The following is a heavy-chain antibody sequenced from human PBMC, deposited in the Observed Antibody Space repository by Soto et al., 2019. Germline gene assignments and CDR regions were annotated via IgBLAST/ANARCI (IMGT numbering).Heavy chain of an antibody. V-gene: IGHV3-30-3*01. J-gene: IGHJ5*02. CDR2: ISYDGSNK. CDR3: AREYSAGWFDP. CDR1: GFTFSIYA. D-gene: IGHD6-19*01. Sequence: QVQLVESGGGVVQPGRSLRLSCAASGFTFSIYAMHWVRQAPGKGLEWVAVISYDGSNKYYADSVKGRFTISRDNSKNSVSLQMNSLRGEDSAVYYCAREYSAGWFDPWGQGTLVTVSS.